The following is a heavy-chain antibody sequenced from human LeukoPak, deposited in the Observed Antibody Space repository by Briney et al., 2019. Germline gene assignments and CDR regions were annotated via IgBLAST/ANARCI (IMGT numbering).Heavy chain of an antibody. V-gene: IGHV1-69*13. D-gene: IGHD6-13*01. CDR1: GGTFSSYA. Sequence: GASVKVSCQASGGTFSSYAISWVRQAPGQGLEWMGGIIPIFGTANYAQKFQGRVTITADESTSTAYMELSSLRSEDTAVYYCATGGYSSSLGWFDPWGQGTLVTVSS. CDR3: ATGGYSSSLGWFDP. J-gene: IGHJ5*02. CDR2: IIPIFGTA.